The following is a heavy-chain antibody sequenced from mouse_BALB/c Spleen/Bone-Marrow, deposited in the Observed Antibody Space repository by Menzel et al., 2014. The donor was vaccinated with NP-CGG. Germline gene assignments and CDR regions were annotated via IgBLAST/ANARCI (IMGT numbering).Heavy chain of an antibody. CDR3: ARGSSFDY. J-gene: IGHJ2*01. V-gene: IGHV1S56*01. CDR1: GYTFTSYY. Sequence: VKLMESGPELVKPGASVRISCKASGYTFTSYYIHWVKQRPGQGLGWIGWIYPGNVNTKYNEKLKGKATLTADKSSNTAYMQLSSLTSEDSAVYFCARGSSFDYWGQGTTLTVSS. CDR2: IYPGNVNT. D-gene: IGHD1-1*01.